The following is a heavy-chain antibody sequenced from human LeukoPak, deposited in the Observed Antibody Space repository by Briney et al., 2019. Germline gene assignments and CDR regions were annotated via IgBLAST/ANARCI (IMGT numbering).Heavy chain of an antibody. D-gene: IGHD5-24*01. CDR2: ISGSGDYT. CDR1: GFTFSSYA. V-gene: IGHV3-23*01. J-gene: IGHJ4*02. Sequence: GGSLRLSCAASGFTFSSYAMSWVRQAPGRGLEWVSTISGSGDYTFYADSVRGRFIISRDNAKKLLELQMNSLRAEDTAVYYCVRGDRRDLWGQGTLVTVSS. CDR3: VRGDRRDL.